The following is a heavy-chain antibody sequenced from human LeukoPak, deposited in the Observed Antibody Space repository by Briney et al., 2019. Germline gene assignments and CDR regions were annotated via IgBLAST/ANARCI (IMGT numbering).Heavy chain of an antibody. D-gene: IGHD1-26*01. CDR2: ISSSSSTI. J-gene: IGHJ4*02. V-gene: IGHV3-48*01. CDR1: GFTFSSYS. CDR3: ARDLTRVPYSGSYLCDY. Sequence: PGGSLRLSCAASGFTFSSYSMNWVRQAPGKGLEWVSYISSSSSTIYYADSVKGRFTISRDNAKNSLYLQMNSLRAEDKAVYYCARDLTRVPYSGSYLCDYWGQGTLVTVSS.